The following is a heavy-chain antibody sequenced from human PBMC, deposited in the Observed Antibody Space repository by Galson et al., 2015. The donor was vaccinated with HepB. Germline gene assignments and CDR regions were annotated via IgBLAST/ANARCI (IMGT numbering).Heavy chain of an antibody. J-gene: IGHJ4*02. CDR2: FDPEDGET. CDR3: ATPFRYCSGGSCYWGFDY. V-gene: IGHV1-24*01. Sequence: SVKVSCKVSGYTLTELSMHWVRQAPGKGLEWMGGFDPEDGETIYAQKFQGRVTMTEDTSTDTAYMELSSLRSEDTAVYYCATPFRYCSGGSCYWGFDYWGQGTLVTVSS. D-gene: IGHD2-15*01. CDR1: GYTLTELS.